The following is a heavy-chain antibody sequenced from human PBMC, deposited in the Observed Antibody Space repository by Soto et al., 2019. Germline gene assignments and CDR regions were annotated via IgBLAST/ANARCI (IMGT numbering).Heavy chain of an antibody. Sequence: GGSLRLSCAASGFTFSSYAMSWVRQAPGKGLEWVSAISGSGGSTYYADSVKGRFTISRDNSKNTLYLQMNSLRAEDTAVYYCAKLKVGSGYPSHSDYWGQVTLVTVSS. D-gene: IGHD3-22*01. V-gene: IGHV3-23*01. CDR1: GFTFSSYA. J-gene: IGHJ4*02. CDR2: ISGSGGST. CDR3: AKLKVGSGYPSHSDY.